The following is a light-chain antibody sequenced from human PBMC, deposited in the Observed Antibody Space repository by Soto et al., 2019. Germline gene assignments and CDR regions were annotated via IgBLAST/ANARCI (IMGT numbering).Light chain of an antibody. V-gene: IGKV3D-15*01. CDR2: GAS. J-gene: IGKJ3*01. Sequence: EIVMTQSPATLSVSPGERATLSCRASQSVSSNLAWSQQKPGQAPSLVIYGASTRATGIPARFSGSGSGTEFTLTISSLQSEDFAVYYCQQYNNWPRGTFGPGTKVDIK. CDR1: QSVSSN. CDR3: QQYNNWPRGT.